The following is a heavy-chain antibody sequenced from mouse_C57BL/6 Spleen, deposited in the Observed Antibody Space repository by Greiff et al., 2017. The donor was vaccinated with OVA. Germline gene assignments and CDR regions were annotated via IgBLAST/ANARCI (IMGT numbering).Heavy chain of an antibody. D-gene: IGHD2-5*01. CDR2: IYPSDSET. Sequence: QVQLQQPGAELVRPGSSVKLSCKASGYTFTSYWMDWVKQRPGQGLEWIGNIYPSDSETHYNQKFKDKATLTVDKSSSTAYMQLSSLTSEDSAVYYCARSDYSNHYAMDYWGQGTSVTGSS. CDR1: GYTFTSYW. J-gene: IGHJ4*01. V-gene: IGHV1-61*01. CDR3: ARSDYSNHYAMDY.